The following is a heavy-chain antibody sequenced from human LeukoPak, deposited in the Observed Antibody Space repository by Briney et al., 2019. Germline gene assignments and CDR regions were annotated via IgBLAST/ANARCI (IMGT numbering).Heavy chain of an antibody. V-gene: IGHV6-1*01. D-gene: IGHD2-15*01. CDR3: ARLGLGGAFDI. CDR2: TYYRSKWYN. CDR1: GDSVSSNSAV. J-gene: IGHJ3*02. Sequence: SQTLSLTCAISGDSVSSNSAVWNWIRQSPSRGLEWLGRTYYRSKWYNDYAVSVKSRITIKPGTSKNQFSLQLNSATPEDTAVYYCARLGLGGAFDIWGQGTMVTVSS.